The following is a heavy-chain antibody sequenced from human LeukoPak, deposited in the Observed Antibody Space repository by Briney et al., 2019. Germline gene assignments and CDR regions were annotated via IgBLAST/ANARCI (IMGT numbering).Heavy chain of an antibody. CDR1: GFTFSSYA. V-gene: IGHV3-30-3*01. CDR3: ARENYYYYYGMDV. CDR2: ISYDGSNK. J-gene: IGHJ6*02. Sequence: PGGSLRLSRAASGFTFSSYAMHWVRQAPGKGLEWVAVISYDGSNKYYADSVKGRFTISRDNSKNTLYLQMNSLRAEDTAVYYCARENYYYYYGMDVWGQGTTVTVSS.